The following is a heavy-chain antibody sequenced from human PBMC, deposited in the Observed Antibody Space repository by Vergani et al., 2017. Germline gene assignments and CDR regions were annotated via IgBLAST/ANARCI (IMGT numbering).Heavy chain of an antibody. J-gene: IGHJ6*02. D-gene: IGHD1-26*01. CDR3: AKKGGSLYYYGVDV. CDR1: GFKFSNFG. Sequence: QVQLVESGGNLVQPGRSLRLSCAAAGFKFSNFGMHWVRQVPGKGLEWVAFIRYDGSNPQYIDSVKGRFTISRDNSKDTLFLQMNGLRPEDTGTYFCAKKGGSLYYYGVDVWGQGTTITVSS. V-gene: IGHV3-30*02. CDR2: IRYDGSNP.